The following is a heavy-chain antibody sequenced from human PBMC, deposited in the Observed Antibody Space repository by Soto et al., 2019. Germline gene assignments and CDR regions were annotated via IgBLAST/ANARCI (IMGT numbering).Heavy chain of an antibody. CDR2: IRGDGGQT. CDR3: ARDVGLDSDDFFAY. J-gene: IGHJ4*02. CDR1: GFTFTSYG. Sequence: GGSLRLSCTASGFTFTSYGMGWVRQAPGKGLQWVSTIRGDGGQTHYTDSVKGRFSISRDNSKNTVYLQMDSLRAEDTAMYFCARDVGLDSDDFFAYWGQGTQVTAPQ. V-gene: IGHV3-23*01. D-gene: IGHD3-9*01.